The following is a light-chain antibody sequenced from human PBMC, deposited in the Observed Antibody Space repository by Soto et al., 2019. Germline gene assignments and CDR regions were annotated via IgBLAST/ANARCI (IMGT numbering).Light chain of an antibody. V-gene: IGKV3D-15*01. CDR1: QDVNIY. CDR2: DAS. J-gene: IGKJ4*01. CDR3: QQYGNWPLT. Sequence: EIVMTQSPATLSVSPGERATLSCRASQDVNIYLAWYQQKPGQAPRLLISDASTRATGIPARFSGSGSGTEFTLTISSLQSEDVAVYYCQQYGNWPLTFGGGTNVEIK.